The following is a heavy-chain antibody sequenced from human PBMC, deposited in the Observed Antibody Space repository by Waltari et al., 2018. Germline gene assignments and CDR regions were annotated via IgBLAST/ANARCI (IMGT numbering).Heavy chain of an antibody. D-gene: IGHD2-15*01. CDR1: GSTFGDYT. CDR2: ISSRGTYI. CDR3: ARSGRQENWFDP. Sequence: DVQLVESGGGLVRPGGSVRLSCEASGSTFGDYTFNWVRQPPGKGLEWLSSISSRGTYIYYKDSVKGRFIISRDNTKNSLYLQMDGLRADDTAVYYWARSGRQENWFDPWGQGILVTVSS. J-gene: IGHJ5*02. V-gene: IGHV3-21*02.